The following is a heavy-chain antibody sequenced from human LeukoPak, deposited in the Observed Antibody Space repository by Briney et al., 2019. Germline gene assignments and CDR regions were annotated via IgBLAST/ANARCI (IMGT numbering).Heavy chain of an antibody. V-gene: IGHV4-38-2*02. Sequence: SETLSLTCTVSGYSISSGYSWAWIRQPPGKGLEWIGNMYHSGITYYDLSPKSRVTMSVDTSKNQFSLKLTSVTAADTAVYFCARDGEGFFDYWGQGTLVTVSS. CDR1: GYSISSGYS. CDR2: MYHSGIT. D-gene: IGHD2-21*01. J-gene: IGHJ4*02. CDR3: ARDGEGFFDY.